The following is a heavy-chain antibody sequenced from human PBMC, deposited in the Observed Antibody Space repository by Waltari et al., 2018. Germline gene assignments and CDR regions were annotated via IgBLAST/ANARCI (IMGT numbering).Heavy chain of an antibody. CDR2: INAGNGNT. J-gene: IGHJ3*02. Sequence: QSGAEVKKPGASVKVSCKASGYTFTSYAMHWLRQAPVQMLGWMGWINAGNGNTKYSQKFQGRVTITRDTSASTAYMELCSLISEDTAVYYCARDKYCGGDCYFDAFDIWGQGTMVTVSS. D-gene: IGHD2-21*01. CDR1: GYTFTSYA. V-gene: IGHV1-3*01. CDR3: ARDKYCGGDCYFDAFDI.